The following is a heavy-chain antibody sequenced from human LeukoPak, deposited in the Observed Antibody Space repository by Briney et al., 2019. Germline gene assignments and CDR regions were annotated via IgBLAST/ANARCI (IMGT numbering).Heavy chain of an antibody. J-gene: IGHJ6*02. CDR2: IYYSGST. D-gene: IGHD3-10*01. Sequence: GSLRLSCAASGFTLSDHSVNWIRQPPGKGLEWIGYIYYSGSTNYNPSLKSRVTISVDTSKNQFSLKLSSVTAADTAVYYCARVRGEYYYGMDVWGQGTTVTVSS. CDR3: ARVRGEYYYGMDV. CDR1: GFTLSDHS. V-gene: IGHV4-59*11.